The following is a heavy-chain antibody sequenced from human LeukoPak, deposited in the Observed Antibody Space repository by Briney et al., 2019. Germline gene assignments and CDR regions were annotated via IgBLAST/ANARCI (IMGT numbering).Heavy chain of an antibody. D-gene: IGHD3-16*01. CDR2: IYYSGST. Sequence: SETLSLTCTVSGGXISGYYWSWIRQPPGKGLEWIGHIYYSGSTNYNPSLKSRVTISVDTSKNQFSLKLSSVTAADTAVYYCARGGYYYGTDVWGQGTTATVSS. V-gene: IGHV4-59*01. J-gene: IGHJ6*02. CDR3: ARGGYYYGTDV. CDR1: GGXISGYY.